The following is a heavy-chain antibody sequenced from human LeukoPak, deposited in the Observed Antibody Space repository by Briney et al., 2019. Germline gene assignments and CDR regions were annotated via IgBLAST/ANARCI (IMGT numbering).Heavy chain of an antibody. CDR1: GDSVSSKNGA. D-gene: IGHD6-19*01. Sequence: SQTLSLTCAISGDSVSSKNGAWNWIRQSPSRGLEWLGRTYYRSKWYDEYADSVKGRVTISPDTSKNQFSLHVYSVTPEDTAVYYCARDLGTSGWYTSDFWDQGTLVTVSS. CDR3: ARDLGTSGWYTSDF. J-gene: IGHJ4*02. V-gene: IGHV6-1*01. CDR2: TYYRSKWYD.